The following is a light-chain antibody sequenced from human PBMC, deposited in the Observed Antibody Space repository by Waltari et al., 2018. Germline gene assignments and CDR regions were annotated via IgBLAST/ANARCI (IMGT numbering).Light chain of an antibody. CDR1: ALSKQY. CDR3: QSADSSGSVV. CDR2: NDS. V-gene: IGLV3-25*03. Sequence: SFELTQPPSLSVSPGQTARITCSGDALSKQYAHWHQQRPGLAPVLVIDNDSERPSGIPERFSGSSSGTTVTLTLSGVQAEDEADYYCQSADSSGSVVFGGGTKLTVL. J-gene: IGLJ2*01.